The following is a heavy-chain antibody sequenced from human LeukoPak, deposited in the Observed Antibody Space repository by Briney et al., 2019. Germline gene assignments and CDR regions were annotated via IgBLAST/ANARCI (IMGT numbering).Heavy chain of an antibody. D-gene: IGHD1-14*01. CDR3: TRDRSRAEDD. V-gene: IGHV3-7*01. CDR1: GFTFSGHW. CDR2: INQGGSDK. J-gene: IGHJ4*02. Sequence: GGSLRLSCAASGFTFSGHWMSCVRQAPGKGLEWVANINQGGSDKYYVDSVKGRFTTSRDNANNLLYLQMNSLRGEDTAVYYCTRDRSRAEDDWGQGTLVTVSS.